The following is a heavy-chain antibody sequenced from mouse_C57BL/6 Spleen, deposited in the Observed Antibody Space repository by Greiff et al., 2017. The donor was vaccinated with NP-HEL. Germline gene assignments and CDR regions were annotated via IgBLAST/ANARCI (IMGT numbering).Heavy chain of an antibody. D-gene: IGHD2-4*01. CDR1: GYTFTSYW. CDR3: ALYYDLYWYFDV. Sequence: VQLQQPGAELVMPGASVKLSCKASGYTFTSYWMHWVKQRPGQGLEWIGEIDPSDSYTNYNQKFKGKSTLTVDKSSSTAYMQLSSLTSEDSAVYYCALYYDLYWYFDVWGTGTTVTVSS. CDR2: IDPSDSYT. J-gene: IGHJ1*03. V-gene: IGHV1-69*01.